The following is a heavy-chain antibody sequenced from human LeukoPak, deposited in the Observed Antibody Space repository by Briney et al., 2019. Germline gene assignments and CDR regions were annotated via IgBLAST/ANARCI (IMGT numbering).Heavy chain of an antibody. D-gene: IGHD2-8*01. CDR2: INRNGDST. J-gene: IGHJ4*02. CDR3: ARGFRNGPFDC. CDR1: GFTFDDYA. V-gene: IGHV3-20*04. Sequence: GGSLRLSCAASGFTFDDYAMHWVRQLPGKGLEWVSGINRNGDSTDYAGSVKGRFTISRDNAKNSHFLQMNSLRVEDTALYYCARGFRNGPFDCWGQGTLVTVSS.